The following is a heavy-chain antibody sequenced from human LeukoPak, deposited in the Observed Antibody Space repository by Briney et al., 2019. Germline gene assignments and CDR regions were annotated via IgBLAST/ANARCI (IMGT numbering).Heavy chain of an antibody. Sequence: PSETLSLTCAVYGGSFSGYYWSWIRQPPGKGLEWIGEINHSGSTNYNPSLKSRVTISVDTSKNQFSLKLSSVTAADTAVYYCARLRSPPLLWFGELLSHLDYWGQGTLVTVSS. J-gene: IGHJ4*02. CDR3: ARLRSPPLLWFGELLSHLDY. CDR2: INHSGST. D-gene: IGHD3-10*01. V-gene: IGHV4-34*01. CDR1: GGSFSGYY.